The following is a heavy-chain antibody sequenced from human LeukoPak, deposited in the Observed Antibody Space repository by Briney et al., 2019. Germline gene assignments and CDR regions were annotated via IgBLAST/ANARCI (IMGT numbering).Heavy chain of an antibody. CDR1: GYTFTSYD. CDR3: LMVVAATRGPLDY. CDR2: MNPNSGNT. D-gene: IGHD2-15*01. J-gene: IGHJ4*02. V-gene: IGHV1-8*01. Sequence: ASVKVSCKASGYTFTSYDINWVRQAPGQGLEWMGWMNPNSGNTGYAQKFQGRVTMTRNTSISTAYMELSSLRSEDTAVYYCLMVVAATRGPLDYWGQGTLVTVSS.